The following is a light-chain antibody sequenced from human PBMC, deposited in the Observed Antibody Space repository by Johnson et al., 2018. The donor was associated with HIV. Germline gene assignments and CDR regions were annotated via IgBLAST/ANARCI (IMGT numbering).Light chain of an antibody. CDR2: DHN. Sequence: QSALTQPPSVSAAPGQKVTISCSGSSSNIGNNYVSWYQQLPGTAPKLLIYDHNRRPSGITDRFSGSKSCSSATLGITGLQTGDEADYYCGTGDTSLRTGFFGTGTKVTVL. CDR1: SSNIGNNY. CDR3: GTGDTSLRTGF. J-gene: IGLJ1*01. V-gene: IGLV1-51*01.